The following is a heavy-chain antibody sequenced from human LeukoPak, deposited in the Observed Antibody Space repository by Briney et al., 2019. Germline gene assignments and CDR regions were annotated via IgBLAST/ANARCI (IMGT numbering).Heavy chain of an antibody. Sequence: ASVKVSCKASGYAFTSYGISWMRQAPGQGLEWMGWISAYNGNTNYAQKLQGRVTMTTDTSTSTAYMELRSLRSDDTAVYYCARDRTGTRINSFDYWGQGTLVTVSS. CDR2: ISAYNGNT. V-gene: IGHV1-18*01. D-gene: IGHD1-1*01. CDR3: ARDRTGTRINSFDY. CDR1: GYAFTSYG. J-gene: IGHJ4*02.